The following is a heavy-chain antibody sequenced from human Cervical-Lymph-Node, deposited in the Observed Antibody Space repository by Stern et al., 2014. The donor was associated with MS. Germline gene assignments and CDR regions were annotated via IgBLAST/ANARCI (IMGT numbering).Heavy chain of an antibody. D-gene: IGHD1-7*01. CDR1: GYNFNKYW. V-gene: IGHV5-51*01. CDR2: IYPDDSDT. Sequence: EVQLVESGAEVKKPGDSLRISCKTSGYNFNKYWIGWVRQMPGKGLEWMGGIYPDDSDTRYSPSFPGQVTISADRSISTAYLQWISLKASDSAMYYCALYNWNYDDAYQYYGIDVWGQGTTVTVSS. CDR3: ALYNWNYDDAYQYYGIDV. J-gene: IGHJ6*02.